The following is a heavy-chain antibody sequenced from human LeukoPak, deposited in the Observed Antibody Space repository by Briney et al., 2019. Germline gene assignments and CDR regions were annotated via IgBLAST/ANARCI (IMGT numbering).Heavy chain of an antibody. J-gene: IGHJ5*02. D-gene: IGHD3-10*01. V-gene: IGHV3-30*18. CDR3: AKGRKIMVRGEGWFDP. CDR1: GFTFNIYG. Sequence: PGESLRLSCAVSGFTFNIYGMHWVRQAPGKGLEWVAVISYDGSNKYYADSVKGRFTISRDNSKNTLYLQMNSLRAEDTAVYYCAKGRKIMVRGEGWFDPWGQGTLVTVSS. CDR2: ISYDGSNK.